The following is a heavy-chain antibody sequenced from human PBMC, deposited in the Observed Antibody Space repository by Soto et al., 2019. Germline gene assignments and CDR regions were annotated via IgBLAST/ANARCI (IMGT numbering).Heavy chain of an antibody. CDR1: GGSISSYY. CDR2: IYYSGST. V-gene: IGHV4-59*01. CDR3: ARSRDYVWGSYRLNWFDP. J-gene: IGHJ5*02. D-gene: IGHD3-16*02. Sequence: PSETLSLTCTVSGGSISSYYWSWIRQPPGKGLEWIGYIYYSGSTNYNPSLKSRVTISVDTSKNQFSLKLSSVTAADTAVYYCARSRDYVWGSYRLNWFDPWGQGTLVTVSS.